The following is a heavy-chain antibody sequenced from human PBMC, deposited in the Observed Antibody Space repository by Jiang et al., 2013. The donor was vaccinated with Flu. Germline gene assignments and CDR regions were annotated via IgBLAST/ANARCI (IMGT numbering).Heavy chain of an antibody. V-gene: IGHV7-4-1*02. Sequence: QSGSELKKPGASVKVSCKTSGYTFTNYAMNWVRQAPGQGLEWLGWINTNTGNPTYAQGSTGRFVFSLDTSVSTAYLQISSLKAEDTAVFYCARGAGGSYHPFDYWGRGTLVTVSS. CDR2: INTNTGNP. CDR1: GYTFTNYA. CDR3: ARGAGGSYHPFDY. J-gene: IGHJ4*02. D-gene: IGHD1-26*01.